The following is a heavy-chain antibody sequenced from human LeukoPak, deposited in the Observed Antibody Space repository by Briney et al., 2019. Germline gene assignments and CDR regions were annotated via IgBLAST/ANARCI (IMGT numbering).Heavy chain of an antibody. CDR1: GGSIRSYY. CDR2: IYYSGST. D-gene: IGHD6-19*01. CDR3: ARVSSYSSGWFIDY. Sequence: PSETLSLTCTVSGGSIRSYYWSWIRQPPGKGLEWIGYIYYSGSTNYNPSLKSRVTISVDTSKNQFFLKLSSVTAADTAVYYCARVSSYSSGWFIDYWGQGTLVTVPS. J-gene: IGHJ4*02. V-gene: IGHV4-59*01.